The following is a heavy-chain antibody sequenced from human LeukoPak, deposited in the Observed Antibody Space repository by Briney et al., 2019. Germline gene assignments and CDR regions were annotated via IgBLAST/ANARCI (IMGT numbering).Heavy chain of an antibody. CDR2: INHNGST. J-gene: IGHJ5*02. D-gene: IGHD2-2*01. CDR3: ARGRYCSSTSCYRYNWFDP. CDR1: GGSFSGYY. V-gene: IGHV4-34*01. Sequence: PSETLSLTCAVYGGSFSGYYWSWIRQPPGKGLEWIGEINHNGSTNYNPSLKSRVTISVDTSKNQFSLKLSSVTAADTAVYYCARGRYCSSTSCYRYNWFDPWGQGTLVTVSS.